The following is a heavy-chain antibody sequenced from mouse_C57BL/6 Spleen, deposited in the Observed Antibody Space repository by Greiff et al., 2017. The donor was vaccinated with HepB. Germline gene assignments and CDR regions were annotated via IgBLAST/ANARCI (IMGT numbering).Heavy chain of an antibody. D-gene: IGHD2-5*01. J-gene: IGHJ3*01. V-gene: IGHV1-42*01. Sequence: VQLQQSGPELVKPGASVKISCKASGYSFTGYYMNWVKQSPEKSLEWIGEINPSTGGTTYNQKFKAKATLTVDKSSSTAYMQLKSLTSEDSAVYYCARGGYSNYPFAYWGQVTLVTVSA. CDR1: GYSFTGYY. CDR3: ARGGYSNYPFAY. CDR2: INPSTGGT.